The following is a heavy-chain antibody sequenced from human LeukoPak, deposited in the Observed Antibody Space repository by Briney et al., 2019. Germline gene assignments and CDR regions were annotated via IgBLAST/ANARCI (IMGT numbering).Heavy chain of an antibody. J-gene: IGHJ4*02. V-gene: IGHV3-30*02. Sequence: PGGSLRLSCAASGFIFSTYGMHWVRQASGKELEWVAFIRSDGSSKYYADSVRGRFTISRDNSKNTLYLQMNSLRAEDTAVYYCAKDRLWFGELEVWGQGTLVTVSS. CDR1: GFIFSTYG. D-gene: IGHD3-10*01. CDR2: IRSDGSSK. CDR3: AKDRLWFGELEV.